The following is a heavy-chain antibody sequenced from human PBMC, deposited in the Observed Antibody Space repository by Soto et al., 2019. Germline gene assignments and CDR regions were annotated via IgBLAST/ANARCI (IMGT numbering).Heavy chain of an antibody. CDR1: GGSISSYY. Sequence: PSETLSLTCTVSGGSISSYYWSWIRQPPGKGLEWIGYIYYSGSTNYNPSLKSRVTISVDTSKNQFSLKLSSVTAADTAVYYCARDRARAEEGYGMDVWGQGTTVTVS. V-gene: IGHV4-59*01. J-gene: IGHJ6*02. CDR3: ARDRARAEEGYGMDV. D-gene: IGHD3-10*01. CDR2: IYYSGST.